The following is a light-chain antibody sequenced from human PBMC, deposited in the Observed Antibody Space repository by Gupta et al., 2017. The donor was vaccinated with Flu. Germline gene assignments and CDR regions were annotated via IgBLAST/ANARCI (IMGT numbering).Light chain of an antibody. J-gene: IGLJ2*01. Sequence: QSALTQPASVSPPPRPPLTISCPAPSSDVGGYNYVSWYQQPPGKAPKLMIYEVSNRPSGVSNRFSGSKSGNTASLTISGLQAEDEADYYCSSYKSSSTVVFGGGTKLTVL. CDR2: EVS. V-gene: IGLV2-14*01. CDR3: SSYKSSSTVV. CDR1: SSDVGGYNY.